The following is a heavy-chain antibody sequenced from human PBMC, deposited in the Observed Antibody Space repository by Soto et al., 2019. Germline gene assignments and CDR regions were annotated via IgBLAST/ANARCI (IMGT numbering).Heavy chain of an antibody. CDR3: ARRVVPAERHYYYYYMDV. J-gene: IGHJ6*03. D-gene: IGHD2-2*01. CDR1: GGSFSGYY. Sequence: SETLSLTCAVYGGSFSGYYWSWTRQPPGKGLEWIGEINHSGSTNYNPSLKSRVTISVDTSKNQFSLKLSSVTAADTAVYYCARRVVPAERHYYYYYMDVWGKGTTVTVSS. CDR2: INHSGST. V-gene: IGHV4-34*01.